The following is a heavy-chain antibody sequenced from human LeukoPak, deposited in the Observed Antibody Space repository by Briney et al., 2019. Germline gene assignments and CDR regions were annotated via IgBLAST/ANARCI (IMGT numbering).Heavy chain of an antibody. Sequence: ASVKVSCKASGYTFTNYDINWVRQATGQGREWMGWMNPNSGNTAYAQKFQGRVTITTSTSISTAYMELSSLRTDDTAVYYCTRGRATVTTHWLDPWGQGTLVTVSS. D-gene: IGHD4-17*01. CDR2: MNPNSGNT. CDR3: TRGRATVTTHWLDP. V-gene: IGHV1-8*03. CDR1: GYTFTNYD. J-gene: IGHJ5*02.